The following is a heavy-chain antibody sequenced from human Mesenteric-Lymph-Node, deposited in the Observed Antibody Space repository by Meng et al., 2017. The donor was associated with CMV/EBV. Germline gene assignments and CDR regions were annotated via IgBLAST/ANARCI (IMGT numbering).Heavy chain of an antibody. V-gene: IGHV1-2*02. CDR3: ARGSYNLEWFSFLDF. Sequence: YGYTFRGYYMHWVRQAPGQGLEYMGWISPYSGGTKSAEKFRGRVTMTWDTSISTAYMDLSSLRSDDTAIYYCARGSYNLEWFSFLDFWGQGTLVTVSS. CDR1: GYTFRGYY. CDR2: ISPYSGGT. D-gene: IGHD3-3*01. J-gene: IGHJ4*02.